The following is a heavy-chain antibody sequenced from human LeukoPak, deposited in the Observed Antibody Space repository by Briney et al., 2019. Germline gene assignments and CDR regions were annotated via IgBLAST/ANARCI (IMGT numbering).Heavy chain of an antibody. J-gene: IGHJ4*02. V-gene: IGHV3-48*03. CDR3: ARMMAGRGFDY. Sequence: AGGSLRLSCAASGFTFSSYEMNWVHQAPGKGLEWVSYISSSGSSIYYADSVKGRFTISRDNAKNSLYLQMNSLRAEDTAVYYCARMMAGRGFDYWGQGTLVTVSS. CDR2: ISSSGSSI. CDR1: GFTFSSYE. D-gene: IGHD5-24*01.